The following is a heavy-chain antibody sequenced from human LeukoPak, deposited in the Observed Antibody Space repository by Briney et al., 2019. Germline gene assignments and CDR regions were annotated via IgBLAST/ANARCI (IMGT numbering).Heavy chain of an antibody. CDR1: GYSISSGYY. CDR3: ARVGRSDSSGYYYRY. Sequence: SETLSLTCTVSGYSISSGYYWGWIRQPPGKGLEWIGSIYRSGRTFYNPSLKSRVTISVDTSKNQFSLKLTSVTAADTAVYYCARVGRSDSSGYYYRYWGQGTLVTVSS. V-gene: IGHV4-38-2*02. CDR2: IYRSGRT. J-gene: IGHJ4*02. D-gene: IGHD3-22*01.